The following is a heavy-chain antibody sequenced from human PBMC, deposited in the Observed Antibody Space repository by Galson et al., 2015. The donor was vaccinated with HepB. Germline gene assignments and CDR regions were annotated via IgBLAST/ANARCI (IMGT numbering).Heavy chain of an antibody. CDR1: GFTFSSYG. Sequence: SLRLSCAASGFTFSSYGMHWVRQAPGKGLEWVAVISYDGSNKYYADSVKGRFTISRDNSKNTLYLQMNSLRAEDTAVYYCAKMGATNYFDYWGQGTLVTVSS. J-gene: IGHJ4*02. CDR3: AKMGATNYFDY. D-gene: IGHD1-26*01. V-gene: IGHV3-30*18. CDR2: ISYDGSNK.